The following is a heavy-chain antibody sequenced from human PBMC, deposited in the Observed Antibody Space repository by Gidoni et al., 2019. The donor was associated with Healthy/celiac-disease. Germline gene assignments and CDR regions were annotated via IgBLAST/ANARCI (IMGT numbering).Heavy chain of an antibody. CDR1: GGSFSGYY. D-gene: IGHD6-13*01. J-gene: IGHJ4*02. V-gene: IGHV4-34*01. CDR2: INHSGSP. CDR3: ARSSSWALDY. Sequence: QVQLQQCGAGLLKPSETLSLTCAVYGGSFSGYYWSWIRQPPGKGLEWIGEINHSGSPNYNPSLKSRVTISVDTSKNQFSLKLSSVTAADTAVYYCARSSSWALDYWGQGTLVTVSS.